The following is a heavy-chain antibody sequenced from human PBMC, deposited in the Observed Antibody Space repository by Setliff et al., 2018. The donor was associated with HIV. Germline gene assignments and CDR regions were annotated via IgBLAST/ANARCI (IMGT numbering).Heavy chain of an antibody. D-gene: IGHD3-3*01. CDR1: ADIFNAYY. Sequence: ASVKVSCKASADIFNAYYIHWVRQAPGQGLEWMGWITPNGDDTNYPQNFEGRVTLTRDTSIATAYMELRSLTSDDTAVYYCARVADRNYDFWSAYEYWGQGTLVTVSS. CDR2: ITPNGDDT. V-gene: IGHV1-2*02. J-gene: IGHJ4*02. CDR3: ARVADRNYDFWSAYEY.